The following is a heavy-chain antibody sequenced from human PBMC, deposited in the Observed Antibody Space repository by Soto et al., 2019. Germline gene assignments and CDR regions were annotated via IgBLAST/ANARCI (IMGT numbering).Heavy chain of an antibody. Sequence: QLQLQVSSPGLVKPSETLSLTCTVSGGSISNSLNYWGWIRQPPGKGLEWIGTIYYTGSIYYNPSLKSRVTISVDTSRNQFSLRLSSVTAADTAVYYCARQGRCSISSCYDVGSPYNYFNPWGQGTLVTVST. CDR1: GGSISNSLNY. CDR3: ARQGRCSISSCYDVGSPYNYFNP. CDR2: IYYTGSI. D-gene: IGHD2-2*01. V-gene: IGHV4-39*01. J-gene: IGHJ5*02.